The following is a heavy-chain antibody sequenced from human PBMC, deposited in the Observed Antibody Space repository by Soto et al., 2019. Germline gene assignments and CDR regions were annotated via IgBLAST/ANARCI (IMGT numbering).Heavy chain of an antibody. J-gene: IGHJ4*02. D-gene: IGHD2-2*01. V-gene: IGHV3-48*03. CDR1: GFTFSSYE. Sequence: EVQLVESGGGLVQPGGSLRLSCAASGFTFSSYEMNWVRQAPGQGLEWVSDVSSSGSNTNYAASVKGRFTISRANAKNSLYLQMNSLRAEDTAVYYCARLYCSSTRCLFDYWGQGTLVTVSS. CDR3: ARLYCSSTRCLFDY. CDR2: VSSSGSNT.